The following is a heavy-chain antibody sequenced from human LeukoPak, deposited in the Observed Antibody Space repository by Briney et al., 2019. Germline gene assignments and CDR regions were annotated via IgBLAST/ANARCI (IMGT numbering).Heavy chain of an antibody. CDR1: AFTFSSYA. J-gene: IGHJ4*02. CDR2: ISSSSYT. CDR3: ARVTSSGWNFDY. V-gene: IGHV3-48*04. D-gene: IGHD6-19*01. Sequence: GGSLRLSCAASAFTFSSYAMTWVRQAPGKGLEWVSYISSSSYTNYADSVQGRFTISRDNAKNSLYLQMNSLRAEDTAVYYCARVTSSGWNFDYWGQGTLVTVSS.